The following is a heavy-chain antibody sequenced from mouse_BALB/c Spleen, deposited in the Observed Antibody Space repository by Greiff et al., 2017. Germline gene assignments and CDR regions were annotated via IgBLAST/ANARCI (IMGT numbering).Heavy chain of an antibody. CDR1: GYTFTDYA. J-gene: IGHJ2*01. Sequence: VQLQQSGAELVRPGVSVKISCKGSGYTFTDYAMHWVKQSHAKSLEWIGVISTYYGDASYNQKFKGKATMTVDKSSSTAYMELARLTSEDSAIYYCARRGYGYLDYWGQGTTLTVSS. D-gene: IGHD3-1*01. V-gene: IGHV1S137*01. CDR2: ISTYYGDA. CDR3: ARRGYGYLDY.